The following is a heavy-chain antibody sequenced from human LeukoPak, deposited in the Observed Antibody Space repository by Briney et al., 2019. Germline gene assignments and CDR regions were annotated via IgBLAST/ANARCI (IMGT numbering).Heavy chain of an antibody. V-gene: IGHV4-30-4*07. CDR1: GGSISSGGYS. J-gene: IGHJ5*02. CDR2: IYYSGSA. Sequence: SETLSLTCAVSGGSISSGGYSWTWIRQPPGKGLQWIVYIYYSGSAYYNPSLKSRVTISVDTSKNQFPLKLSSVTAADTAVYYCARESNYYGSGTGWFDPWGQGTLVTVSS. CDR3: ARESNYYGSGTGWFDP. D-gene: IGHD3-10*01.